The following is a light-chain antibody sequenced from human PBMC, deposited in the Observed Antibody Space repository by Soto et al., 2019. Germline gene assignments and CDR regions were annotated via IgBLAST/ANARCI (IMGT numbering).Light chain of an antibody. V-gene: IGLV2-14*03. CDR3: ASYTTRTALA. J-gene: IGLJ2*01. CDR1: SSDLLSAY. Sequence: QSVLTQPASVSGSPGQSITISCTGSSSDLLSAYVSWYQQLPGKPPKLLIYDVSLRPSGVSDRFSGLLSDNTASLAISGLHPEDEGDYYCASYTTRTALAFGGGTKVTVL. CDR2: DVS.